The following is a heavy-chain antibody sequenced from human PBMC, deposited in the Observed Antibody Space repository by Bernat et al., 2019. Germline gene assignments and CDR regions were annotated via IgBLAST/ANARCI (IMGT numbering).Heavy chain of an antibody. CDR3: AREARRIYGSGSHYFDY. V-gene: IGHV3-30*01. D-gene: IGHD3-10*01. CDR2: ISYDGSNK. Sequence: QVQLVESGGGVVQPGRSLRLSCAASGFTFSSYAMHWVRRAPGKGLEWVAVISYDGSNKYYADSVKGRFTISRDNSKNTLYLQMNSLRAEDTAVYYCAREARRIYGSGSHYFDYWGQGTLVTVSS. CDR1: GFTFSSYA. J-gene: IGHJ4*02.